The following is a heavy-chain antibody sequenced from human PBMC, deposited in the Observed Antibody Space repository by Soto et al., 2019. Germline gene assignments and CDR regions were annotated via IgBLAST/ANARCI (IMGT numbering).Heavy chain of an antibody. Sequence: SETLSLTCAVYGESFSNNYWTWFRQPPGKGLEWIGEISPSGTTKYIPSLKSRGTISVDTSRKQFFLKVTSVSAADTAVYYCATSLWFGTQPEIWGPGTLVTVS. CDR1: GESFSNNY. CDR2: ISPSGTT. CDR3: ATSLWFGTQPEI. V-gene: IGHV4-34*01. J-gene: IGHJ4*02. D-gene: IGHD3-10*01.